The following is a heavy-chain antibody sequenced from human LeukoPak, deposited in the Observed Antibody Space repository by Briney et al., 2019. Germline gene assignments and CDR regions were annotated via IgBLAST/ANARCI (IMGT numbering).Heavy chain of an antibody. Sequence: PSETLSLTCAVYGGSFSGYYWSWIRQPPGKGLEWIGEINHSGSTNYNPSLKSRVTISVDTSKNQFSLKLSSVTAADTAVYYCAREGQLWRSGDAFDIWGQGTMVTVSS. J-gene: IGHJ3*02. CDR2: INHSGST. V-gene: IGHV4-34*01. CDR3: AREGQLWRSGDAFDI. D-gene: IGHD5-18*01. CDR1: GGSFSGYY.